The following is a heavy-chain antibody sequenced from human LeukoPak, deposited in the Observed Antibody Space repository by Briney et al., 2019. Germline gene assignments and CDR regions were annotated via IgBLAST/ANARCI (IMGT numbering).Heavy chain of an antibody. CDR2: INTNTGNP. D-gene: IGHD2-15*01. CDR1: GYTFTSYA. J-gene: IGHJ5*02. V-gene: IGHV7-4-1*02. Sequence: ASVKVSCKASGYTFTSYAMNWVRQAPGQGLEWMGWINTNTGNPTNAQGFTGRFVFSLDTSVSTAYLQISSLKAEDTAVYYCARDVREVVVAARWFDPWGQGTLVTVSS. CDR3: ARDVREVVVAARWFDP.